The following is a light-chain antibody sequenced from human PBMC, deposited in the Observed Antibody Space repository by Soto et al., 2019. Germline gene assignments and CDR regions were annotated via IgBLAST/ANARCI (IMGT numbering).Light chain of an antibody. Sequence: PGERATLSCRASQSVGSSYLAWYQQKPGQAPRLIIYGASSRATGIPDRFSGSGSGTEFTLTISSLQSEDFAVYYCQQYNSWPPITFGQGTRREIK. J-gene: IGKJ5*01. CDR2: GAS. V-gene: IGKV3D-15*01. CDR3: QQYNSWPPIT. CDR1: QSVGSSY.